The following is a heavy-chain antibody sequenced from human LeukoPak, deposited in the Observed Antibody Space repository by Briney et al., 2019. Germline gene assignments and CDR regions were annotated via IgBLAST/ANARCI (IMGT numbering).Heavy chain of an antibody. V-gene: IGHV4-39*07. CDR2: IYCSGNT. D-gene: IGHD5-12*01. Sequence: SETLSLTCTVSGGSISSSSYYWGWIRQPPGKGLEWIGSIYCSGNTYYNPSLKSRVTISVDTSKNQFSLKLSSVTAADTAVYYCAMQATRNYYYYYYMDVWGKGTTVTVSS. CDR3: AMQATRNYYYYYYMDV. CDR1: GGSISSSSYY. J-gene: IGHJ6*03.